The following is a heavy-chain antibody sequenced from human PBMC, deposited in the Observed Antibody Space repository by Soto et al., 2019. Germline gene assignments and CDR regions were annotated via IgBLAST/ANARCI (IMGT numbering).Heavy chain of an antibody. CDR2: ISYDGSNK. CDR1: GFTFSSYG. D-gene: IGHD3-9*01. Sequence: PGGSLILSCAASGFTFSSYGMHWVRQAPGKGLEWVAVISYDGSNKYYADSVKGRFTISRDNSKNTLYLQMNSLRAEDTAVYYCAKCHYDILTGVDYWGQGTLVTVSS. CDR3: AKCHYDILTGVDY. J-gene: IGHJ4*02. V-gene: IGHV3-30*18.